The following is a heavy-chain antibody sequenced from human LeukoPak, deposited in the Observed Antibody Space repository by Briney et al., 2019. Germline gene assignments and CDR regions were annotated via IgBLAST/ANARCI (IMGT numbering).Heavy chain of an antibody. CDR2: ISSGGST. J-gene: IGHJ4*02. CDR3: ARVLARGRITIFGVVKN. Sequence: GGSLRLSCAAAGFTFNNYAMSWVRQAPGKGLKWVSGISSGGSTYYADSVKGRFTISRDNSKNTLFLQMNSLRAEDTAVYYCARVLARGRITIFGVVKNWGQGTLVTVSS. V-gene: IGHV3-23*01. CDR1: GFTFNNYA. D-gene: IGHD3-3*01.